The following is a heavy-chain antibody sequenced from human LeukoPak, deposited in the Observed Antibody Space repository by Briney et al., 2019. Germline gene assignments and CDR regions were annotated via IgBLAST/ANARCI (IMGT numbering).Heavy chain of an antibody. J-gene: IGHJ4*02. D-gene: IGHD3-10*01. CDR1: GFTFSSYA. V-gene: IGHV3-23*01. CDR3: AKDQPPYYYDSGSYSDLDY. Sequence: GGSLRLSCAASGFTFSSYAMNWVRQAPGKGLEWVSAITGSGGRTYYADSVKGRFTISRDNSKNTLYLQMNSLRAEDTAIYYCAKDQPPYYYDSGSYSDLDYWGQGTLVTVSS. CDR2: ITGSGGRT.